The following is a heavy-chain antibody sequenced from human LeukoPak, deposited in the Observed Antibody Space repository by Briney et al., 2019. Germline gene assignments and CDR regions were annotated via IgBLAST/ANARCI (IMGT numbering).Heavy chain of an antibody. J-gene: IGHJ6*02. Sequence: ASVKVSCKASGYTFTSYGISWVRQAPGQGLEWMGWISAYNGNTNYAQKLQGRVTMTTDTSTSTAYVELRSLRSDDTAVYYCARDGYCSSTSCPDLYYYYGMDVWGQGTTVTVSS. CDR2: ISAYNGNT. V-gene: IGHV1-18*01. CDR3: ARDGYCSSTSCPDLYYYYGMDV. D-gene: IGHD2-2*03. CDR1: GYTFTSYG.